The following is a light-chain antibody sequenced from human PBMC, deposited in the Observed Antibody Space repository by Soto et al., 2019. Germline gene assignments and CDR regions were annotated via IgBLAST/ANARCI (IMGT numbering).Light chain of an antibody. Sequence: EIVMTQSPATLSVSPGERVTLSCRASQSVGTYLAWSQQKPGQTPELLIFGDSTMATGIPARFSGSGSGSEFNLTISSLQSEDFAVYSCQQYRVWLLVTFGEGTKVEIK. V-gene: IGKV3-15*01. CDR1: QSVGTY. CDR3: QQYRVWLLVT. J-gene: IGKJ4*01. CDR2: GDS.